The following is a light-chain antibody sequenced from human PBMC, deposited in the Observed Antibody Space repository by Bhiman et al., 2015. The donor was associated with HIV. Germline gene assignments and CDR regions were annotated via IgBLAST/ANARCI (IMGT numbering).Light chain of an antibody. Sequence: QSALTQPPSASGSPGQSVTISCTGTSSDIGDSDSVSWYQQRPGKAPKLMIYEVIKRPSGVPDRFSGSKSGTSSSLAITGLQAEDEADYYCTSYTSSSTFMVFGGGTKLTVL. V-gene: IGLV2-8*01. CDR3: TSYTSSSTFMV. CDR2: EVI. CDR1: SSDIGDSDS. J-gene: IGLJ2*01.